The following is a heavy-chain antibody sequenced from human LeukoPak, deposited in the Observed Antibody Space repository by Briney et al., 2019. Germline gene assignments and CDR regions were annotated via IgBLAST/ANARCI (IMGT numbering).Heavy chain of an antibody. CDR1: EFTLSSYW. CDR3: ARDPSDRYSFIDY. V-gene: IGHV3-7*01. Sequence: GGSLRLSCAASEFTLSSYWMSWVRQAPGKGLEWVANIKQDGSEKYYVDSVKGRFTISRDNAKNSLYLQMNSLRAEDTAVYYCARDPSDRYSFIDYWGQGTPVTVSS. CDR2: IKQDGSEK. D-gene: IGHD5-18*01. J-gene: IGHJ4*02.